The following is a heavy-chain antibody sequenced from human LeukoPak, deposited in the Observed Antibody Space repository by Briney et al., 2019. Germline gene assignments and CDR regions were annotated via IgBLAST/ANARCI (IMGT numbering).Heavy chain of an antibody. D-gene: IGHD5-12*01. Sequence: TGGSLRLSCAASGFTFSSHLMHWVRQAPGTGLEYVSAVSTDGRGTYYADSVKGRFTISRDNSKNALYLQMSSLRPEDTAIYYCVRYSNSCYDPWGQGTLVTVSS. J-gene: IGHJ5*02. CDR3: VRYSNSCYDP. V-gene: IGHV3-64D*06. CDR1: GFTFSSHL. CDR2: VSTDGRGT.